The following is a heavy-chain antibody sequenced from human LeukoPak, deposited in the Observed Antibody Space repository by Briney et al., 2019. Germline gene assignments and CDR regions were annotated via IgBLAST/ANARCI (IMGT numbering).Heavy chain of an antibody. V-gene: IGHV1-18*01. Sequence: GASVKVSCKASGYTFTSYGISWVRQAPGQGLEWMGWISAYNGNTNYAQKLQGRVTMTTDTSTSTAYMELRSLRSDDTAVYYCARVYCTNGVCFTNIDYRGQGTLVTVSS. D-gene: IGHD2-8*01. CDR2: ISAYNGNT. CDR1: GYTFTSYG. J-gene: IGHJ4*02. CDR3: ARVYCTNGVCFTNIDY.